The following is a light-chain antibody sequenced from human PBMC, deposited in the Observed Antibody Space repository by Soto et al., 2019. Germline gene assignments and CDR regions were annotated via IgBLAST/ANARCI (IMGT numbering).Light chain of an antibody. CDR1: ESVSSSY. CDR2: GAS. Sequence: EIVLTQSPATLTVSPGERATLSCRARESVSSSYLAWYQQKPGQAPRLLIYGASSRATGIPGRFSGSGSGTDFTLTISSLEPEDFAVYYCQQCSSSPRTFGQGTKVDI. CDR3: QQCSSSPRT. J-gene: IGKJ1*01. V-gene: IGKV3-20*01.